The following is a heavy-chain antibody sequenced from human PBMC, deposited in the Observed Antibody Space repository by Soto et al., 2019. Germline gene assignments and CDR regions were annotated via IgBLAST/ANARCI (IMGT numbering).Heavy chain of an antibody. Sequence: GESLKISCKGSGYSFTSYWIGWVRQMPGKGLEWMGIIYPGDSDTRYSLFFQGQVTISADKSISTAYLQWSSLKASDTAMYYCARGVGYCSGGSCNWFDPWGQGTLVTV. V-gene: IGHV5-51*01. CDR1: GYSFTSYW. CDR2: IYPGDSDT. D-gene: IGHD2-15*01. J-gene: IGHJ5*02. CDR3: ARGVGYCSGGSCNWFDP.